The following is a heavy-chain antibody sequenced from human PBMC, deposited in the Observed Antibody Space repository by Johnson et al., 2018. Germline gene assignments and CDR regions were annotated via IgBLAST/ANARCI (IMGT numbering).Heavy chain of an antibody. CDR1: GFNFDEYA. V-gene: IGHV3-9*01. D-gene: IGHD2-15*01. Sequence: VQLQESGGGVVQPGRSLRLSCEVSGFNFDEYAMHWVWQGPGNGLEWVAGLSWTGRDVNYADSVRGRFTISRDTSKRSLFLQMNGLSTDDKAVYYCVKDSRDCGGTCREYCHGLEAWGQGTTVIISS. J-gene: IGHJ6*02. CDR3: VKDSRDCGGTCREYCHGLEA. CDR2: LSWTGRDV.